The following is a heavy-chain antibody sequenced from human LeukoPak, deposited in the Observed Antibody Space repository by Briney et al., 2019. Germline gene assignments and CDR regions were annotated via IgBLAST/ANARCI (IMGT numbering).Heavy chain of an antibody. CDR1: GGSFSGYY. CDR2: INHSGST. Sequence: SETLSLTCAVYGGSFSGYYWSWIRQPPGKGLEWIGEINHSGSTNYNPSLKSRVTISVDTSKNQFSLKLSSVTAADTAVYYCARSNQADDYWGQGTLVTVSS. D-gene: IGHD1-14*01. CDR3: ARSNQADDY. V-gene: IGHV4-34*01. J-gene: IGHJ4*02.